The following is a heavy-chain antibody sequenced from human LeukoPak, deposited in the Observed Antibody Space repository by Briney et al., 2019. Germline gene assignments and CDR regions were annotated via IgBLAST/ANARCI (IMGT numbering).Heavy chain of an antibody. CDR3: ARDVAKRYDFWSGHRGSLRMDV. CDR2: IYYSGST. V-gene: IGHV4-59*01. J-gene: IGHJ6*03. CDR1: GGSISSYY. Sequence: SETLSLTCTVSGGSISSYYWSWIRQPPGKGLEWIGYIYYSGSTNYNPSLKSRVTISVDTSKNQFSLKLSSVTAADTAVYYCARDVAKRYDFWSGHRGSLRMDVWGKGTTVTVSS. D-gene: IGHD3-3*01.